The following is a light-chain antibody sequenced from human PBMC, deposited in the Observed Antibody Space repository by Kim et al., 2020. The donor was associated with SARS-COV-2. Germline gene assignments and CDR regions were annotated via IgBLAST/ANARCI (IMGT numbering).Light chain of an antibody. V-gene: IGLV2-8*01. CDR3: GSYAGTIYV. CDR2: EVS. Sequence: QSALTQPPSASGSRGQSVTISCTGTSNDVGGYNFVSWYQQHPGKAPKLMIYEVSKRPSGVPDRFSGSKSGNTASLTVSGLQAEDEAEYYCGSYAGTIYVFGTGTKVTVL. CDR1: SNDVGGYNF. J-gene: IGLJ1*01.